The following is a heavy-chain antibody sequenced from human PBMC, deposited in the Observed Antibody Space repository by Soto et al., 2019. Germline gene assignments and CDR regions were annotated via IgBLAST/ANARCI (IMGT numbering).Heavy chain of an antibody. CDR2: INHSGSI. J-gene: IGHJ6*03. CDR3: ARGELVYSSSSYDHYMDV. D-gene: IGHD6-6*01. CDR1: GGSFSGYY. V-gene: IGHV4-34*01. Sequence: SETLSLTCAVYGGSFSGYYWSWIRQPPGKGLEWIGEINHSGSINYNPSLKSRVTISVDTSKNQFSLKLSSVTAADTAVYYCARGELVYSSSSYDHYMDVWGKGTTVTVSS.